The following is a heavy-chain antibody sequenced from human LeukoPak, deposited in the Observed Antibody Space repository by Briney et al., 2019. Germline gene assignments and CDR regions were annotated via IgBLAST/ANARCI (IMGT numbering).Heavy chain of an antibody. V-gene: IGHV6-1*01. Sequence: SQTLSLTRAISGDNVSSKNSAWNWIRQSPLRGLEWLGRTYYRSKWSRDYAVSVRSRIAINPDTSKNQFSLQLNSVTPEDTAVYYCARDLNGDFSLDSWGQGTLVTVSS. CDR3: ARDLNGDFSLDS. D-gene: IGHD4-17*01. J-gene: IGHJ4*02. CDR2: TYYRSKWSR. CDR1: GDNVSSKNSA.